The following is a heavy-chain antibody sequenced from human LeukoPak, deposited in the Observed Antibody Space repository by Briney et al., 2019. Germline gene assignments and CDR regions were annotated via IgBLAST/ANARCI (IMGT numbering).Heavy chain of an antibody. CDR2: IHHDGRI. CDR1: GGSIDSTNW. D-gene: IGHD3-16*02. J-gene: IGHJ4*02. Sequence: PSETLSLTCDVSGGSIDSTNWWNWVRQPPGKGLEWIGEIHHDGRINYNPPLKSRVTLSVDKSKHQFSLRLNSVTAADTAMYYCARSHDHLWGNYPDYWGQGTLVTVSS. CDR3: ARSHDHLWGNYPDY. V-gene: IGHV4/OR15-8*01.